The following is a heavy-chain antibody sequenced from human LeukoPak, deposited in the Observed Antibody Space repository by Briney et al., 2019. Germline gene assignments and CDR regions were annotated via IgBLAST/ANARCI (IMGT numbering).Heavy chain of an antibody. CDR2: ISGSGGTT. CDR3: AKHRSFYGNSAVDS. J-gene: IGHJ4*02. D-gene: IGHD4-23*01. Sequence: PGGSLRLSCAASGFTSSSYGMSWVRQAPGKGLEWVSPISGSGGTTYYADSVKGRFTISRDNSKNTLYLQMNSLRAEDTAVYYCAKHRSFYGNSAVDSWGQGTLVTVSS. V-gene: IGHV3-23*01. CDR1: GFTSSSYG.